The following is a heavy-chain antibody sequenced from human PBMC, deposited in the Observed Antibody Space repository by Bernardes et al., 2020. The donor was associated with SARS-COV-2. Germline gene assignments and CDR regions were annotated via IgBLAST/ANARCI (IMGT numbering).Heavy chain of an antibody. J-gene: IGHJ5*02. CDR2: IHPSGGP. V-gene: IGHV4-34*01. CDR3: ARVKPLEWILGSYWFDP. Sequence: TLSLTRAVYGVPFNDYSLAWIRHPPVKGREWIGEIHPSGGPSYNPSLQSRVTISGDSSKNEFSLNLSSVTAADTAVYYCARVKPLEWILGSYWFDPWGQGTLVTVSS. D-gene: IGHD3-3*01. CDR1: GVPFNDYS.